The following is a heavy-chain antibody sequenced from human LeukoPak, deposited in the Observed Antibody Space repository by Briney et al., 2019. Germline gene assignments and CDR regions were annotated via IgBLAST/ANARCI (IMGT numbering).Heavy chain of an antibody. D-gene: IGHD3-9*01. Sequence: GASVKVSCKASGYTFTSYDINWVRQATGQGLEWMGWMNPNSGNTGYAQKFQGRVTMTRDTSISTAYMELSRLRSDDTAVYYCARDLEILTVSWFDPWGQGTLVTVSS. V-gene: IGHV1-8*01. CDR3: ARDLEILTVSWFDP. CDR2: MNPNSGNT. CDR1: GYTFTSYD. J-gene: IGHJ5*02.